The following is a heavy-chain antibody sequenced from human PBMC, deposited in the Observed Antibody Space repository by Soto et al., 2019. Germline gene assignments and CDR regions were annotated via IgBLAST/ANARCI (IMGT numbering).Heavy chain of an antibody. CDR2: ISYDGSNK. D-gene: IGHD4-17*01. CDR1: GFTFSSYG. V-gene: IGHV3-30*18. J-gene: IGHJ4*02. Sequence: QVQLVESGGGVVQPGRSLRLSCAASGFTFSSYGMHWVRQAPGKGLEWVAVISYDGSNKYHADSVKGRFTNFRDNSKNTLYLQLDSLRAEDTAVHYCAKSPSRYGASFDYWGQGTLVTVSS. CDR3: AKSPSRYGASFDY.